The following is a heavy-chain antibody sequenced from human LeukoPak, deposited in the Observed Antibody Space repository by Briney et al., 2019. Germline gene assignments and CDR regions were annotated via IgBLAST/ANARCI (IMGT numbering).Heavy chain of an antibody. V-gene: IGHV3-48*04. CDR2: ISSSSSTI. D-gene: IGHD5-18*01. CDR1: GFTFSSYS. Sequence: PGGSLRLSCAASGFTFSSYSMNWVRQAPGKGLEWVSYISSSSSTIYYADSVKGRFTISRDNAKNSLYLQMNSLRAEDTAVYYCARDGEYSYGPPENNWFDPWGQGTLVTVSS. J-gene: IGHJ5*02. CDR3: ARDGEYSYGPPENNWFDP.